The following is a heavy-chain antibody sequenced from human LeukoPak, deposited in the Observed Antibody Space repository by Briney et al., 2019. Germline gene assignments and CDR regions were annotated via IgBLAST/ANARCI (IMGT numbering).Heavy chain of an antibody. CDR1: GFTLSGYF. Sequence: PGGSLRLSCAASGFTLSGYFMSWVRQAPGKGLEWVSSISSSSSYIYYADSVKGRFTISRDNAKNSLYLQMNSLRAEDTAVYYCARACIAVAGIVDYWGQGTLVTVSS. CDR3: ARACIAVAGIVDY. CDR2: ISSSSSYI. J-gene: IGHJ4*02. V-gene: IGHV3-21*01. D-gene: IGHD6-19*01.